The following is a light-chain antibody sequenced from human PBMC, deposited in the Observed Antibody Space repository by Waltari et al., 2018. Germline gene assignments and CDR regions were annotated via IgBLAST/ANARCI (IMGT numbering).Light chain of an antibody. CDR1: HDIANY. J-gene: IGKJ3*01. CDR2: DAS. V-gene: IGKV1-33*01. Sequence: DIQLTQSPSSLSASVGDRVKITCQASHDIANYLNWYQQKAGKAPKLLIYDASNLETGIPSRFSGSGSGTDFTFTIISLQPEDVATYYCQQYNNLPFTFGPGTKVDMK. CDR3: QQYNNLPFT.